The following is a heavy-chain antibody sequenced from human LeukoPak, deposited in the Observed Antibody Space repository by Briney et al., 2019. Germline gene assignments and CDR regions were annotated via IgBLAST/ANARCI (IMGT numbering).Heavy chain of an antibody. J-gene: IGHJ3*02. CDR3: AKDRIWFGELFDAFDI. CDR2: ISWNSGSI. CDR1: DYY. D-gene: IGHD3-10*01. Sequence: DYYWSWIRQPPGKGLEWVSGISWNSGSIGYADSVKGRFTISRDNAKNSLYLQMNSLRAEDTALYYCAKDRIWFGELFDAFDIWGQGTMVTVSS. V-gene: IGHV3-9*01.